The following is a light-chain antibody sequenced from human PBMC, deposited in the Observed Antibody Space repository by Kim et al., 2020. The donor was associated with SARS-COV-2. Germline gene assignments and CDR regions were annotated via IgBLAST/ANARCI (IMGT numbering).Light chain of an antibody. CDR1: QSVGSS. J-gene: IGKJ1*01. CDR2: DAF. CDR3: QQRGNWPLT. Sequence: EIVLTQSPGTLSLSPGERATLSCRASQSVGSSFAWYQQKPGQAPRLLIYDAFSRATGIPARFSGSGSGTDFTLAISSLEPEDFAVYYCQQRGNWPLTFGQGTKVDIK. V-gene: IGKV3-11*01.